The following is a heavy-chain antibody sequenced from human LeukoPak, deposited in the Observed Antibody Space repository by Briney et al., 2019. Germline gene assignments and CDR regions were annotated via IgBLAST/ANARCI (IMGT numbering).Heavy chain of an antibody. V-gene: IGHV4-34*01. Sequence: GSLRLSCAASGFTFSDYYMSWIRQPPGKGLEWIGEINHSGSTNYNPSLKSRVTISVDTSKNQFSLKLSSVTAADTAVYYCARGRVTMGFDYWGQGTLVTVSS. CDR2: INHSGST. CDR1: GFTFSDYY. J-gene: IGHJ4*02. D-gene: IGHD3-10*01. CDR3: ARGRVTMGFDY.